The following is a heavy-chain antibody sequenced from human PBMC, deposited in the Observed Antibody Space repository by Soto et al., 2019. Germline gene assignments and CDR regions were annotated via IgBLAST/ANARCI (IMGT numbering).Heavy chain of an antibody. Sequence: EVQLVESGGRLVQPGGSLRLSCPASGFTVSSSQMTWVRQAPGKGLEWVSVIFIGGTTQYAVSVKGRFTISTDKSENTMYLQMYSLRAEDTALYYCARVGPYASGSYSFRHYRFDPWGQGTQVTVSP. V-gene: IGHV3-53*01. CDR2: IFIGGTT. D-gene: IGHD3-10*01. J-gene: IGHJ5*02. CDR1: GFTVSSSQ. CDR3: ARVGPYASGSYSFRHYRFDP.